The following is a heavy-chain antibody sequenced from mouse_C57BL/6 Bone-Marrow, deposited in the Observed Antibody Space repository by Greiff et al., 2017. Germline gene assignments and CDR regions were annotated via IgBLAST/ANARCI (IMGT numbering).Heavy chain of an antibody. CDR1: GYAFTNYL. D-gene: IGHD1-1*01. CDR2: INPGSGGT. CDR3: ARRGYGGYFDY. Sequence: QVQLQQSGAELVRPGTSVKVSCKASGYAFTNYLIEWVKQRPGQGLEWIGVINPGSGGTNYNEKFKGKATLTADKSSSTAYMQLSSLTSEDSAVYFCARRGYGGYFDYWGQGTTLTVSS. V-gene: IGHV1-54*01. J-gene: IGHJ2*01.